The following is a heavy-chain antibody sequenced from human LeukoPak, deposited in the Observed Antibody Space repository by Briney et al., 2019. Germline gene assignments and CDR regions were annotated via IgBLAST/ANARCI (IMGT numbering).Heavy chain of an antibody. CDR3: ARGALGIAAAGIDFDY. D-gene: IGHD6-13*01. CDR2: IKQDGSEK. V-gene: IGHV3-7*03. J-gene: IGHJ4*02. Sequence: GGSLRLSWAASGFTFSSDWMSWVRQAPGKGMEWVANIKQDGSEKYSVDSVRGRFTISRDNAKNSLYLQMNSLRAEDTAVYYCARGALGIAAAGIDFDYWGQGTLVTVSS. CDR1: GFTFSSDW.